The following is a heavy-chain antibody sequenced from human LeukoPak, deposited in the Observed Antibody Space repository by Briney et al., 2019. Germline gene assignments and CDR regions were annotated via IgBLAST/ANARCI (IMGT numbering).Heavy chain of an antibody. D-gene: IGHD3-10*01. CDR1: GYTFTSYD. J-gene: IGHJ5*02. CDR2: MNPNSGNT. CDR3: ARRRPMVRGVIVWFDP. V-gene: IGHV1-8*01. Sequence: ASVKVSCKASGYTFTSYDINWVRQATGQGLEWMGWMNPNSGNTGYAQKFQGRVTMTRSTSISTAYMELSSLRSEDTAMYYCARRRPMVRGVIVWFDPWGQGTLVTVSS.